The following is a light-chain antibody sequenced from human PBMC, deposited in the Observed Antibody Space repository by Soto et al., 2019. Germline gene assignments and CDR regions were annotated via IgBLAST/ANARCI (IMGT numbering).Light chain of an antibody. V-gene: IGKV1-39*01. CDR3: QQSYSARSFT. CDR1: ESIARH. Sequence: DIQMTQSPSSLSASVGDRVTITCRASESIARHLNWYQQKPGKAPKLLIYAASSLQNGVPSRFRGGGSGTDFTLTISTLQPEDFATYYCQQSYSARSFTFGQGTRLEI. J-gene: IGKJ5*01. CDR2: AAS.